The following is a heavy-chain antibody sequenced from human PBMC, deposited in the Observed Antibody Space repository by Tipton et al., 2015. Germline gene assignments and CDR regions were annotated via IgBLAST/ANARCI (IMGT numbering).Heavy chain of an antibody. CDR2: ISGSGVST. V-gene: IGHV3-23*01. CDR1: GFTFSNYA. J-gene: IGHJ6*02. CDR3: ARDGSRGSSSGGMDV. D-gene: IGHD6-13*01. Sequence: SLRLSCAASGFTFSNYAMGWVRQAPGRGLEWVSAISGSGVSTYYADSVKGRFTISRDNAKNSLYLQMSSLRAEDTAVFYCARDGSRGSSSGGMDVWGQGTTVTVSS.